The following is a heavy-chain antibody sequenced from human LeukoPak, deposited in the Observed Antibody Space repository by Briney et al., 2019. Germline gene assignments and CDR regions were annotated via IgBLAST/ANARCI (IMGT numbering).Heavy chain of an antibody. Sequence: ASVKVSCKASGYTFTSYGISWVRQAPGQGLEWMGWISAYNGNTKYAQKLQGRVTMTTDTSTSTAYMELRSLRSDDTAVYYCAKDWLKDILTGYLDWGQGTLVTVSS. CDR1: GYTFTSYG. V-gene: IGHV1-18*01. D-gene: IGHD3-9*01. CDR2: ISAYNGNT. J-gene: IGHJ4*02. CDR3: AKDWLKDILTGYLD.